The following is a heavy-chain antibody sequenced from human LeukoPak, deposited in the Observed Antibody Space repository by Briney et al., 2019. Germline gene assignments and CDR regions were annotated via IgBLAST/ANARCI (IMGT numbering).Heavy chain of an antibody. Sequence: PGGSLRLSCAASEFTVSGNYMSWVRQPPGKGLEWVSVIYSGGSTYYAKSVKGRFTISRDNSKNTLYLQMNSLRVEDTAVYYCARGPVAPYYGLDVWGQGTTVTVSS. J-gene: IGHJ6*02. D-gene: IGHD2-15*01. CDR2: IYSGGST. V-gene: IGHV3-53*01. CDR3: ARGPVAPYYGLDV. CDR1: EFTVSGNY.